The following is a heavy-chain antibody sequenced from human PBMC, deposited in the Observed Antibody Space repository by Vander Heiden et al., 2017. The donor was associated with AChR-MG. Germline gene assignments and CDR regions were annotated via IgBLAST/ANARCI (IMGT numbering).Heavy chain of an antibody. J-gene: IGHJ4*02. CDR3: AREAFRRASIVDF. CDR1: GDTFGTTG. CDR2: ISGSNGDT. D-gene: IGHD2-15*01. V-gene: IGHV1-18*01. Sequence: VQLVQSGAEVKQSGASVKVYCKASGDTFGTTGFIWVRQAPGQGLEWMGWISGSNGDTIYAQKFQHRVTMTIDTSTNTNYMDLRSLTSDDTAVYYWAREAFRRASIVDFWGRETLGTVSP.